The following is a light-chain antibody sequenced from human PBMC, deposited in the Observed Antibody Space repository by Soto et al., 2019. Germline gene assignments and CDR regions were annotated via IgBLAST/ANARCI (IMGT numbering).Light chain of an antibody. CDR2: GAS. Sequence: EIVLTQSPGTLSLSPGERATLSCRASQSASSSYLAWYQQKPGQAPRLLIYGASSRATGIPDRFSGSGSGIDFTLTISRLEPEDFAVYSCQQYSSSPGTFGQGTKMEIK. J-gene: IGKJ1*01. CDR1: QSASSSY. CDR3: QQYSSSPGT. V-gene: IGKV3-20*01.